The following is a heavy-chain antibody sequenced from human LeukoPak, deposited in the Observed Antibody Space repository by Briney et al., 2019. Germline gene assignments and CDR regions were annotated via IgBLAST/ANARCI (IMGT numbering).Heavy chain of an antibody. Sequence: SETLSLTCAVYGGSFSGYYWSGIRQPPGKGLEWMGEINHSGSTHYNPSLKTRVTISVDASKNQFSLKLSSVTAADTAVYYCATTSGWPVDAFDIWGQGTMVTVSS. J-gene: IGHJ3*02. CDR2: INHSGST. CDR1: GGSFSGYY. D-gene: IGHD6-19*01. CDR3: ATTSGWPVDAFDI. V-gene: IGHV4-34*01.